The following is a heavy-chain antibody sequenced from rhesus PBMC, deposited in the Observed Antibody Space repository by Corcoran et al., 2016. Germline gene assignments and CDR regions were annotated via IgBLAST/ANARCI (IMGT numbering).Heavy chain of an antibody. V-gene: IGHV4-106*01. CDR3: ARDCAYNLRPFDY. D-gene: IGHD2-2*01. J-gene: IGHJ4*01. Sequence: QVQLQESGPGLVKPSETLSLTCAVSGGSISDDYYWSWIRQPPGKGLEWIGYIYGSGGGTNYKPSLKNRVTISIDTSKNQFSLKLSSVTAADTAVYYCARDCAYNLRPFDYWGQGVLVTVSS. CDR1: GGSISDDYY. CDR2: IYGSGGGT.